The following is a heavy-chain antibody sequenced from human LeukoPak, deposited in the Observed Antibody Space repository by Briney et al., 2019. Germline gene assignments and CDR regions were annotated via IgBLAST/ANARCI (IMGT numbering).Heavy chain of an antibody. J-gene: IGHJ4*02. Sequence: SETLSLTCTVSGVSIIDHDWSWIRQPPGRGLEWIGNIYASGSTYFNPSLRSRVAISVDTSKNQFSLNLTSVTAADTAMFHCARLKPNFLGTFDSWGQGALVTVSS. CDR3: ARLKPNFLGTFDS. CDR2: IYASGST. CDR1: GVSIIDHD. D-gene: IGHD7-27*01. V-gene: IGHV4-4*09.